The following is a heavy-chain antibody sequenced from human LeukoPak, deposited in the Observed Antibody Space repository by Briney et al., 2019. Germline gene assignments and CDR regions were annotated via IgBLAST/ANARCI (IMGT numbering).Heavy chain of an antibody. CDR2: ISTHSTYT. CDR3: ATYYYASGSSD. CDR1: GFPFSNHG. Sequence: PGRSLRLSCAASGFPFSNHGMHWVRQAPGKGLEWVSYISTHSTYTHYADSVRGRFTISRDNAKNSLYLQMNSLRAEDTAVYYCATYYYASGSSDWGQGTLVTVSS. J-gene: IGHJ4*02. V-gene: IGHV3-21*05. D-gene: IGHD3-10*01.